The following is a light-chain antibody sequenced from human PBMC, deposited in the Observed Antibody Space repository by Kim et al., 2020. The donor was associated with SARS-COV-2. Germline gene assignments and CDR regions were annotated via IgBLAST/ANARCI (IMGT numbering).Light chain of an antibody. Sequence: APRRTAKINCGGNKIGRKSVPVYQHKPGQSPLVFIYYDSDRPSWIPGRFSGANAGNTATLTIIRVGGGDETDYYCQVWVSSSEHPVFGVGTKVTVL. CDR3: QVWVSSSEHPV. J-gene: IGLJ1*01. V-gene: IGLV3-21*04. CDR2: YDS. CDR1: KIGRKS.